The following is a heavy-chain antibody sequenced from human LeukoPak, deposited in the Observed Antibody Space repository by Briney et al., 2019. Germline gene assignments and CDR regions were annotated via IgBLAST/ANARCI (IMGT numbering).Heavy chain of an antibody. V-gene: IGHV1-18*01. Sequence: ASVKVSCKASGYTFTSYGISWVRQAPGQGLEWMGWISAYNGNTNYAQKLQGRVTMTTDTSTSTAYMELRSLRSDDTAVYYCARGDYYDSSGRDGYFQHWGQGTLVTVSS. CDR3: ARGDYYDSSGRDGYFQH. J-gene: IGHJ1*01. CDR2: ISAYNGNT. CDR1: GYTFTSYG. D-gene: IGHD3-22*01.